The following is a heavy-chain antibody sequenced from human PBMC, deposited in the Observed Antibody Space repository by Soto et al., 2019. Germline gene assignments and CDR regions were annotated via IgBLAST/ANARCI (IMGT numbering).Heavy chain of an antibody. J-gene: IGHJ4*02. D-gene: IGHD3-10*01. CDR3: ATSDGSGSRPFDY. Sequence: QVQLVQSGAEVKKSGSSVRVSCKASGGTFNSYTLSWVRQAPGQRLEWMGRIIPMLSRSTYAQKFQGRVSIIADKSTNTVYLDLSSLRSDDTDIYYCATSDGSGSRPFDYWGQGTLVTVSS. CDR2: IIPMLSRS. V-gene: IGHV1-69*02. CDR1: GGTFNSYT.